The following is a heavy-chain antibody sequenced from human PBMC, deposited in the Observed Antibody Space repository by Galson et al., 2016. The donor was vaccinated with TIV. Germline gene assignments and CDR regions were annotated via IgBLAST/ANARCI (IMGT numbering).Heavy chain of an antibody. CDR2: IDPTDSYT. Sequence: QSGAEVKKPGESLTISCKGSGSSFTNYWINWVRQMPGKGLEWMGRIDPTDSYTNYSPSFEGHVTISADKSISTAFLQWSSLKASDTAIYFCARGVSTGSGWLDPWGQGTLVTVSS. J-gene: IGHJ5*02. CDR1: GSSFTNYW. V-gene: IGHV5-10-1*01. D-gene: IGHD5/OR15-5a*01. CDR3: ARGVSTGSGWLDP.